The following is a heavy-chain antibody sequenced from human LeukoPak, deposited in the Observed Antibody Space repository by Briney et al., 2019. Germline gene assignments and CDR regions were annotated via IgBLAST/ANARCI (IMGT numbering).Heavy chain of an antibody. CDR3: ARLSTVVVAATGWFDP. D-gene: IGHD2-15*01. J-gene: IGHJ5*02. Sequence: PSETLSLTCAVYGGSFSGYYWSWIRQPPGKGLEWIGEINHSGSTNYNPSLKSRVTISVDTSKNQFSLKLSSVTAADTAVYYCARLSTVVVAATGWFDPWGQGTLVTVSS. CDR2: INHSGST. CDR1: GGSFSGYY. V-gene: IGHV4-34*01.